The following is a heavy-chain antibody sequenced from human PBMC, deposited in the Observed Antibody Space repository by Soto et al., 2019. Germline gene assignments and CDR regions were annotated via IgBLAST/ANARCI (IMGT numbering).Heavy chain of an antibody. J-gene: IGHJ4*02. V-gene: IGHV4-28*01. Sequence: PSETLSLTCAVSDYSISSDSNLWGWIRQPPGKGLEWIGYIHYGGSTYYNPSLKSRISMSVDTSKNQFSLNLNSVTAADTAIYYCARWTYCGGDCYWLDFWGQGTLVTVSS. D-gene: IGHD2-21*02. CDR1: DYSISSDSNL. CDR3: ARWTYCGGDCYWLDF. CDR2: IHYGGST.